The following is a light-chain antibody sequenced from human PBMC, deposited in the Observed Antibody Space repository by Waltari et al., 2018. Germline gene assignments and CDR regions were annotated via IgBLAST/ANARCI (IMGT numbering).Light chain of an antibody. CDR3: CSYAGFSCV. Sequence: QSALTQPRSVSGSPGQSVTISCPGTNSDVGGYKYFSWYQLPPGKAPKLSIYDVTKRPSGVSDLFSGSKSGNTASLTISGLQTDDEADYSCCSYAGFSCVFGGGTELTVL. CDR2: DVT. CDR1: NSDVGGYKY. V-gene: IGLV2-11*01. J-gene: IGLJ3*02.